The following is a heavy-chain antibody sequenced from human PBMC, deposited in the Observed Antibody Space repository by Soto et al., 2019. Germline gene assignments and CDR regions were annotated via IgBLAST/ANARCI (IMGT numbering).Heavy chain of an antibody. J-gene: IGHJ3*02. D-gene: IGHD2-21*02. V-gene: IGHV3-53*01. CDR3: ARGCGGDCFRAFDI. CDR2: IFRGGNT. Sequence: ESGGGLIQPGGSLRLSCAASAFTVSSNYMSWVRQAPGKGLEWVSVIFRGGNTYYADSVKGRFTISRDNSQNTLYLQMNSLRAEDTAVYYCARGCGGDCFRAFDIWGQGTLVTVSS. CDR1: AFTVSSNY.